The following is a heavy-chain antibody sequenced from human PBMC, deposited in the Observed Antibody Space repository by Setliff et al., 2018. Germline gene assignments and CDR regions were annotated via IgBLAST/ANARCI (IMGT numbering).Heavy chain of an antibody. V-gene: IGHV4-39*01. Sequence: SETLSLTCTVSGDSISRSTYYWGWIRQSPGKGLDWIGTVDHSGNTFYNPSLTSRVTISIDTSKNQFSLKVNSVTAADTVLYYCARMAVRVASGPSSPLDYYYYMDRWGKGATVTVSS. CDR1: GDSISRSTYY. CDR3: ARMAVRVASGPSSPLDYYYYMDR. CDR2: VDHSGNT. J-gene: IGHJ6*03. D-gene: IGHD2-15*01.